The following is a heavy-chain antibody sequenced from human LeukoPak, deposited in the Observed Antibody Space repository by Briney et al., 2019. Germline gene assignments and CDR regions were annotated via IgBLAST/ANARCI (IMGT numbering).Heavy chain of an antibody. D-gene: IGHD2-15*01. CDR3: ARLDIVVVVAATGVGY. V-gene: IGHV1-2*02. Sequence: GASVKVSCKASGYTFTGYYMHRVRQAPGQGLEWMGWINPNSGGTNHAQKFQGKVTMTRDTSISTAYMELSRLRSDDTAVYYCARLDIVVVVAATGVGYWGQGTLVTVSS. J-gene: IGHJ4*02. CDR2: INPNSGGT. CDR1: GYTFTGYY.